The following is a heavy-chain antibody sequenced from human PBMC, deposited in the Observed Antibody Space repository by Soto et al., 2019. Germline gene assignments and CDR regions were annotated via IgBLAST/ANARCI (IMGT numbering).Heavy chain of an antibody. Sequence: QVQLVQSGSEVKQPGASVKVSCKASGYSFTNYVVHWVRQAPGQGLEWMGWINTGNGNTIYSQNFQGRVTITSDTSATTSYMELHSLRSEDTAVFFCARGGSSGWSEVWGQGTLVTVSS. CDR1: GYSFTNYV. CDR2: INTGNGNT. D-gene: IGHD6-19*01. CDR3: ARGGSSGWSEV. V-gene: IGHV1-3*04. J-gene: IGHJ4*02.